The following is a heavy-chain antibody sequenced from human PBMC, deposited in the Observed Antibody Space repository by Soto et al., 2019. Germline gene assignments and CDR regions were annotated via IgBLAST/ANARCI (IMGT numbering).Heavy chain of an antibody. Sequence: GGSLRLSCAASGFTFSSYDFHWVRQATGKGLEWVSGIGTAGDTYYAGSVEGRFIMSRENAKNSLYPQMNSLRAEDTAVYYCARGRGSSSGYPQLYYFDYWGQGTLVTVSS. CDR3: ARGRGSSSGYPQLYYFDY. CDR2: IGTAGDT. CDR1: GFTFSSYD. V-gene: IGHV3-13*01. D-gene: IGHD3-22*01. J-gene: IGHJ4*02.